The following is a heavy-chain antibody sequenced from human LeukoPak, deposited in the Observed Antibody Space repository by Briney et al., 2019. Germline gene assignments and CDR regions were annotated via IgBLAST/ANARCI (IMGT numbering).Heavy chain of an antibody. CDR2: ISWNSGSI. D-gene: IGHD3-10*01. Sequence: PGGSLRLSCAASGFTFDDYAMHWVRQAPGKGLEWVSGISWNSGSIGYADSVKGRFTISRDNAKNSLYLQMNSLRAEDTALYYCAKDTYGYGSGSYYKAFDYWGQGTLVTVSS. V-gene: IGHV3-9*01. J-gene: IGHJ4*02. CDR3: AKDTYGYGSGSYYKAFDY. CDR1: GFTFDDYA.